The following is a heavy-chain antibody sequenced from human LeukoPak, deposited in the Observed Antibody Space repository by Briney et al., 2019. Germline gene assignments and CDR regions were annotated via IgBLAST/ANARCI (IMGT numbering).Heavy chain of an antibody. Sequence: GGSLRLSCAASGFTVSSNYMGWVRQAPGKGLEWVSVIYSGGATYYADSVKGRFTISRDNSNNMIYLEMSSLKAEDTAAYYCAKERSLEIAVAGTIFDYWGQGTLVTVSS. CDR1: GFTVSSNY. V-gene: IGHV3-66*01. D-gene: IGHD6-19*01. CDR3: AKERSLEIAVAGTIFDY. J-gene: IGHJ4*02. CDR2: IYSGGAT.